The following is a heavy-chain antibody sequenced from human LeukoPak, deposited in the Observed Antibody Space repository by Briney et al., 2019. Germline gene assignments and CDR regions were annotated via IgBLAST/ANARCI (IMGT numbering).Heavy chain of an antibody. J-gene: IGHJ5*02. CDR1: GFTFSNYA. Sequence: PGRSLRLSCAASGFTFSNYAMDWVRQAPGKGPEWVAVISYDGNNKYYADSVKGRFTISRDDSKNSLYLQMNSLRTEDTAVYYCATVAREWLLLRGWFDPWGQGTLVTVSS. D-gene: IGHD3-3*01. CDR2: ISYDGNNK. V-gene: IGHV3-30-3*01. CDR3: ATVAREWLLLRGWFDP.